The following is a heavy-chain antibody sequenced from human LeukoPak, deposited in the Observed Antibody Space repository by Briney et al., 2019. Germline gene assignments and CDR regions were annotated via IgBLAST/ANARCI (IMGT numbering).Heavy chain of an antibody. D-gene: IGHD2-2*01. CDR3: ARDRVYCSSTSCYADIGLGDY. V-gene: IGHV1-18*01. J-gene: IGHJ4*02. CDR1: GYTFTSYG. Sequence: GASVKVSCKASGYTFTSYGISWVRQAPGQGLEWMGWIHPYNGNTNYAQKLQGRVTMTTDTSTSTAYMELRSLRSDDTAVYYCARDRVYCSSTSCYADIGLGDYWGQGTLVTVSS. CDR2: IHPYNGNT.